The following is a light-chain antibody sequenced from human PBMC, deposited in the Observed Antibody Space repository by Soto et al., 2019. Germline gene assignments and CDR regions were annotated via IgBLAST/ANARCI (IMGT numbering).Light chain of an antibody. V-gene: IGKV1-39*01. CDR3: QQRSNWPPT. CDR2: AAS. CDR1: QSISTY. J-gene: IGKJ5*01. Sequence: DIQMTQSPSSLSASVGDRVTITCRASQSISTYLNWYQQKAGKVPKLLIYAASSLQSGVPSRFSGSGSGTDFTLTISSLEPEDFAVYYCQQRSNWPPTFGQGTRLEI.